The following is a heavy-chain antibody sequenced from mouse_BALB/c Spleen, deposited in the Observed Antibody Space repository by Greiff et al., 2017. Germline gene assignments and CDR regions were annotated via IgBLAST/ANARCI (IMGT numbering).Heavy chain of an antibody. CDR3: ARSDYGNYEGFAY. J-gene: IGHJ3*01. CDR1: GYTFTDYA. D-gene: IGHD2-1*01. Sequence: QVQLQQSGAELVRPGVSVKISCKGSGYTFTDYAMHWVKQSHAKSLEWIGVISTYYGDASYNQKFKGKATMTVDKSSSTAYMELSSLTSEDSAVYYCARSDYGNYEGFAYWGQGTLVTVSA. V-gene: IGHV1S137*01. CDR2: ISTYYGDA.